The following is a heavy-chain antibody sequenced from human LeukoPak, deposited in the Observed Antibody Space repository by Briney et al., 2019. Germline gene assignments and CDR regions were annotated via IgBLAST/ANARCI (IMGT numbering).Heavy chain of an antibody. J-gene: IGHJ4*02. Sequence: ASVKVSCKASGYIFTSYAINWVRQAPGQGLEWMGWISAYNGNTNYAQKLQGRVTMTTDTSTSTAYMELRSLRSDDTAVYYCARPNNYYGSGSPLDYWGQGTLVTVSS. V-gene: IGHV1-18*01. CDR2: ISAYNGNT. CDR1: GYIFTSYA. D-gene: IGHD3-10*01. CDR3: ARPNNYYGSGSPLDY.